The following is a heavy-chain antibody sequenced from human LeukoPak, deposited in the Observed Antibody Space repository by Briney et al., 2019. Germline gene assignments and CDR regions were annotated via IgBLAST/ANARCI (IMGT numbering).Heavy chain of an antibody. CDR3: ARADGDYEGWFDP. Sequence: SETLSLTCTVSGGSISSGNYYWSWIRQPPGKGLEWIGYIYYSGSTNYNPSLKGRVTISVDTSKNQFSLKLSSVTAADTAVYYCARADGDYEGWFDPWGQGTLVTVSS. CDR2: IYYSGST. D-gene: IGHD4-17*01. J-gene: IGHJ5*02. V-gene: IGHV4-61*01. CDR1: GGSISSGNYY.